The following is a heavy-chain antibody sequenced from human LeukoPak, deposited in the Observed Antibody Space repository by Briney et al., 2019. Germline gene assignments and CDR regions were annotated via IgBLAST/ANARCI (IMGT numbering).Heavy chain of an antibody. CDR2: ISAYNGST. Sequence: GASVKVSCKASGYTFTSYGISWVRQAPGQGLEWMGWISAYNGSTNYAQKLRGRVTMTTDTSTSTAYMELRSLRSDDTAVYYCARDAPYSGSYYRGDALDYWGQGTLVTVSS. CDR1: GYTFTSYG. CDR3: ARDAPYSGSYYRGDALDY. J-gene: IGHJ4*02. V-gene: IGHV1-18*01. D-gene: IGHD1-26*01.